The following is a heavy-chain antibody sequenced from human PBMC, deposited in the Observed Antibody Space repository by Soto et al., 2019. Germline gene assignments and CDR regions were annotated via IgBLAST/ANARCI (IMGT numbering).Heavy chain of an antibody. CDR3: ARGGLYYSYYGMDV. CDR2: ISYDGSNK. J-gene: IGHJ6*02. CDR1: GFTFSSYA. V-gene: IGHV3-30-3*01. Sequence: QVQLVESGGGVVQPGRSLRLSCAASGFTFSSYAMHWVRQAPGKGLGWVAVISYDGSNKYYADSVKGRFTISRDNSKNTLYLPMNSLRAEDTAVYYCARGGLYYSYYGMDVWGQGTTVTVSS.